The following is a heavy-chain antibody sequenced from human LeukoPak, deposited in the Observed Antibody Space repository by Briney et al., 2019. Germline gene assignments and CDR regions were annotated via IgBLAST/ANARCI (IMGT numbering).Heavy chain of an antibody. CDR1: GYTLTELS. D-gene: IGHD1-26*01. CDR3: ATSIVGPTTDAFDI. Sequence: ASVKVSCKLSGYTLTELSMHWVRQAPGKGLEWMGGFDPEDGEAIYAQKFQGRVTMTEDTSTDTAYMELRSLRSEDTAVYYCATSIVGPTTDAFDIWGQGTMVTVSS. J-gene: IGHJ3*02. V-gene: IGHV1-24*01. CDR2: FDPEDGEA.